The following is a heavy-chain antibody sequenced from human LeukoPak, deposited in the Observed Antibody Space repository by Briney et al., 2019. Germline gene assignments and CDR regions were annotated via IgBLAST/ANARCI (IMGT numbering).Heavy chain of an antibody. CDR1: GFTFSSYG. V-gene: IGHV3-48*04. J-gene: IGHJ4*02. CDR3: AREGSYYDSSGYYLILDY. CDR2: ISSSGSTI. D-gene: IGHD3-22*01. Sequence: GGSLRLSCAASGFTFSSYGMHWVRQAPGKGLEWVSYISSSGSTIYYADSVKGRFTISRDNAKNSLYLQMNSLRAEDTAVYYCAREGSYYDSSGYYLILDYWGQGTLVTVSS.